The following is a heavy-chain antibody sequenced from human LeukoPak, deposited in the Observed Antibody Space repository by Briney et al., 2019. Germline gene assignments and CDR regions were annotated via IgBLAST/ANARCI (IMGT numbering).Heavy chain of an antibody. V-gene: IGHV3-23*01. Sequence: GGSLRLSCAASGFTFSNYGLHWVRQAPGKGLEWVSAMSGSGDRIYYADSVKGRITISRDNSKNTLYLQMNSLRVEDTAVYYCAKDRPNYYDGSGYFDYWGQGSPVSVSS. CDR1: GFTFSNYG. D-gene: IGHD3-22*01. CDR3: AKDRPNYYDGSGYFDY. J-gene: IGHJ4*02. CDR2: MSGSGDRI.